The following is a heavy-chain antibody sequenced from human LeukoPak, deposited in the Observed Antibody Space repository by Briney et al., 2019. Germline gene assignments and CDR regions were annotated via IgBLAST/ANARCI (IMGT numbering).Heavy chain of an antibody. Sequence: ASVKVSCKASGGTFSSYAISWVRQAPGQGLEWMGGIIPIFGTANYAQKFQGRVTITTDESTSTAYMDLSSLRSEDTAVYYCARVGTSTWTYYFDSWGQGTLVTVSS. CDR3: ARVGTSTWTYYFDS. CDR1: GGTFSSYA. J-gene: IGHJ4*02. CDR2: IIPIFGTA. V-gene: IGHV1-69*05. D-gene: IGHD2-2*01.